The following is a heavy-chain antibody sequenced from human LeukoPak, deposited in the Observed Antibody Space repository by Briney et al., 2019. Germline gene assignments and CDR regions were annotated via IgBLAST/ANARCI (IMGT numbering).Heavy chain of an antibody. CDR3: AKEKSDYDFWSGYYYY. D-gene: IGHD3-3*01. CDR1: GFAFSSYA. CDR2: ISGSGGST. V-gene: IGHV3-23*01. J-gene: IGHJ4*02. Sequence: GGSLRLSCAASGFAFSSYAMSWVRQAPGKGLEWVSAISGSGGSTYYADSVKGRFTISRDNSKNTLYLQMNSLRAEGTAVYYCAKEKSDYDFWSGYYYYWGQGTLVTVSS.